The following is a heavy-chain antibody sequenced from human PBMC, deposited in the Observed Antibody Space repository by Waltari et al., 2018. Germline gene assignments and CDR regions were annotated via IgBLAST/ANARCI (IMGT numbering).Heavy chain of an antibody. CDR2: IKWDGSAT. Sequence: EAQLMESGGGLVQPGGSLRLSCEASGFHFPGLWMTWVRRAPGKGLEWVANIKWDGSATWYAESLSGRFIISRDNARNSLFLQINSPSAEDTAIYYCARGSAGYVRVWDLWGQGTSVTVSS. CDR1: GFHFPGLW. J-gene: IGHJ5*02. V-gene: IGHV3-7*03. D-gene: IGHD2-2*01. CDR3: ARGSAGYVRVWDL.